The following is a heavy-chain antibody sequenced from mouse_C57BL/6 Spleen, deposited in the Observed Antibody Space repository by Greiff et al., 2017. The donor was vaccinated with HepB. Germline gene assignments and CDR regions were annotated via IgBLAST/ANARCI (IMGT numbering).Heavy chain of an antibody. J-gene: IGHJ1*03. D-gene: IGHD2-3*01. Sequence: VQLQESGAELVRPGTSVKMSCKASGYTFTNYWIGWAKQRPGHGLEWIGDIYPGGGYTNYNGKFKGKATLTADKSSSTAYMQFSSLTSEDSAIYYCARWLLLKYFDVWGTGTTVTVSS. V-gene: IGHV1-63*01. CDR1: GYTFTNYW. CDR3: ARWLLLKYFDV. CDR2: IYPGGGYT.